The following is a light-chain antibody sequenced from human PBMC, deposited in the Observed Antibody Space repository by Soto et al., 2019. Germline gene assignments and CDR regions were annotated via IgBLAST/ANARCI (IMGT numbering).Light chain of an antibody. J-gene: IGKJ5*01. CDR2: GTS. CDR3: QQRSNWPPIT. V-gene: IGKV3-11*01. CDR1: QSLSSS. Sequence: TQSPGTLSLSPWERATLFCRASQSLSSSLAWYQQKSGQAPRLIIYGTSRRATGVPVRFSGSGSGTDFTLTISSLQSEDFGVYYCQQRSNWPPITFGQGTRLEIK.